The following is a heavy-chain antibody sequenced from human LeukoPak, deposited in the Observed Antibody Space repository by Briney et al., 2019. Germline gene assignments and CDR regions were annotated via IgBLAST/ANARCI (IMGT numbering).Heavy chain of an antibody. CDR2: FDPENAEI. V-gene: IGHV1-24*01. CDR3: ATRGSDFWSGFDF. CDR1: GNTLRELP. D-gene: IGHD3-3*01. Sequence: ASVKVSCKLSGNTLRELPIQWVRQAGGKGLEWMAGFDPENAEIVYAQKFQGRVTMTEDTSTNTAYMELTSLTSDDTAVYYCATRGSDFWSGFDFWGQGTQVTVSP. J-gene: IGHJ4*02.